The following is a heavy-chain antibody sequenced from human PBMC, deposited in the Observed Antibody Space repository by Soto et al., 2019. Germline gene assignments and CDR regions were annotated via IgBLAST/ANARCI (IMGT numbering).Heavy chain of an antibody. V-gene: IGHV2-26*01. CDR3: ARMNVDSYQFYYAMDV. Sequence: SGPTLVNPTETLTLTCTVSGFSLTTGKMGVSWIRQPPGKALEWLAHIFSDNERSHSTSLQGRLTISKDTSGSQVVLSMTNVDPVDTATYYCARMNVDSYQFYYAMDVWGQGTTVTVSS. J-gene: IGHJ6*02. CDR2: IFSDNER. CDR1: GFSLTTGKMG. D-gene: IGHD4-17*01.